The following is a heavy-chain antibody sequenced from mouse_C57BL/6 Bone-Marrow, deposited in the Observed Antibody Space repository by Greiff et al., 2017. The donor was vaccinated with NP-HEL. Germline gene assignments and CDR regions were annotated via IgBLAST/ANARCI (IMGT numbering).Heavy chain of an antibody. J-gene: IGHJ1*03. CDR1: GYTFTSYW. CDR2: IYPSDSET. D-gene: IGHD1-1*01. CDR3: ARDGSSPYWYFDG. V-gene: IGHV1-61*01. Sequence: QVQLQQPGAELVRPGSSVKLSCKASGYTFTSYWMDWVKQRPGQGLEWIGNIYPSDSETHYNQKFKDKATLTVDKSSSTAYMQLSSLTSEDSAVYYCARDGSSPYWYFDGWGTGTTVTVSS.